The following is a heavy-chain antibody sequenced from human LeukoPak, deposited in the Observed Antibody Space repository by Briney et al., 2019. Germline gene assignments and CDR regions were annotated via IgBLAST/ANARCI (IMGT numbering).Heavy chain of an antibody. CDR3: ARGPYYYGSGSYSYGMDV. CDR2: MNPNSGNT. V-gene: IGHV1-8*01. CDR1: GYTFTSYD. D-gene: IGHD3-10*01. Sequence: GASVKVSCKASGYTFTSYDINWVRQATGQGLEWMGWMNPNSGNTGYAQKFQGRVTMTRNTSISTAYMELSSLRSEDTAVYYCARGPYYYGSGSYSYGMDVWGQGTTVTVSS. J-gene: IGHJ6*02.